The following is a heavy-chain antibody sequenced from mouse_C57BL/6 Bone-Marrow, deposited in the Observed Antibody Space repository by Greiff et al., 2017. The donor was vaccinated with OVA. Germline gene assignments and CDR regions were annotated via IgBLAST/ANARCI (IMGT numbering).Heavy chain of an antibody. Sequence: VQLQESGAELARPGASVKLSCKASGYTFTSYGISWVKQRTGQGLEWIGEIYPRSGNTYYNEKFKGKATLTADKSSSTAYMELRSLTSEDSAVYFCARNYGSSYSFAYWGQGTLVTVSA. CDR3: ARNYGSSYSFAY. CDR1: GYTFTSYG. D-gene: IGHD1-1*01. J-gene: IGHJ3*01. CDR2: IYPRSGNT. V-gene: IGHV1-81*01.